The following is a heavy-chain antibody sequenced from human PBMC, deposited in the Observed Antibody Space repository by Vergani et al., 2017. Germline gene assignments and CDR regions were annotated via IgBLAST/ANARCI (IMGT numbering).Heavy chain of an antibody. V-gene: IGHV3-23*01. CDR2: ISGSGDSI. CDR1: GGSISSYY. J-gene: IGHJ3*01. Sequence: VQLQESGPGLVKPSETLSLTCTVSGGSISSYYWSWIRQPAGKGLEWVSTISGSGDSIYYADSVKGRFTISRDNSKNTLYLQMNSLRADDTAVYFCARDQLTGDLWGGPFDVWGQGTMVTVSS. D-gene: IGHD2-21*01. CDR3: ARDQLTGDLWGGPFDV.